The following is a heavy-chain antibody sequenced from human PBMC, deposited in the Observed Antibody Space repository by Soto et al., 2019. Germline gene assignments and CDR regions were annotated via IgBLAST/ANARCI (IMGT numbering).Heavy chain of an antibody. CDR3: AEDRQWVDMWYFES. V-gene: IGHV3-23*01. Sequence: WGSLRVSCVRCGLTFSSYAMSWVGQAPGRGLAWVSAMSGNGGRTDYADCVKGRFTISRDNSKNTLYLQMNSLRAEDTAIYSCAEDRQWVDMWYFESWGQGTKVTGSS. CDR2: MSGNGGRT. CDR1: GLTFSSYA. D-gene: IGHD6-19*01. J-gene: IGHJ4*02.